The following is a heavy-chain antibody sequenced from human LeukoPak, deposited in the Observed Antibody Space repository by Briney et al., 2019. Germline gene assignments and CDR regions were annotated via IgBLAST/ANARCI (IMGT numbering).Heavy chain of an antibody. V-gene: IGHV3-30*04. CDR2: ISYDGSDR. Sequence: GGSLRLSCVASGFTFSSYSMHWVRQAPGKGLEWVAVISYDGSDRYYADSVKGRFTISRDNSKNTLYLQMNSLRTEDTAVYYCAKDSPQLALDYWGQGTLVTVSS. CDR1: GFTFSSYS. D-gene: IGHD3-3*02. J-gene: IGHJ4*02. CDR3: AKDSPQLALDY.